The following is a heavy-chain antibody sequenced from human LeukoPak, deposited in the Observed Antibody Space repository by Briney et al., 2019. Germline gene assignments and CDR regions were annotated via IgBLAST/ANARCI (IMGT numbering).Heavy chain of an antibody. V-gene: IGHV4-39*07. D-gene: IGHD3-3*01. CDR3: ARNHPRDRITIFGVVDY. CDR2: IYYSGST. CDR1: GGSISSSSYY. Sequence: SETLSLTCTVSGGSISSSSYYWGWIRQPPGKRLEWIGSIYYSGSTYYNPSLKSRVTISVDTSKNQFSLKLSSVTAADTAVYYCARNHPRDRITIFGVVDYWGQGTLVTVSS. J-gene: IGHJ4*02.